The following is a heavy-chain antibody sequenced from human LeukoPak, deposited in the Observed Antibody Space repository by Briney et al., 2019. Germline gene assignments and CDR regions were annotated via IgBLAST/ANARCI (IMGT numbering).Heavy chain of an antibody. Sequence: SEALSLTCAVSGYSISSGYYWGWSRQPPGKGLEWIGSIYHSRSTYYNPSLKSRRTISVDTSKNQFSLKLSSVTAADTAVYYCAGGIAVAGYWGQGTLVTVSS. CDR1: GYSISSGYY. J-gene: IGHJ4*02. V-gene: IGHV4-38-2*01. CDR2: IYHSRST. D-gene: IGHD6-19*01. CDR3: AGGIAVAGY.